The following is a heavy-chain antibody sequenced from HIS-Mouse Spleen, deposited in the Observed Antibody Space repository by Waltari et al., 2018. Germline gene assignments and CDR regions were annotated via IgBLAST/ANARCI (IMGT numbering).Heavy chain of an antibody. V-gene: IGHV3-23*01. D-gene: IGHD1-26*01. CDR3: AKRPRATNDAFDI. J-gene: IGHJ3*02. Sequence: EVQLLESGGGLVQPGGSLRLSCAASGFTFSSYAMSWVRQAPGKGLEWVSAISGSGGSKYYADSGKGRFTISRDNSKNTLYLQMNSLRAEDTAVYYCAKRPRATNDAFDIWGQGTMVTVSS. CDR2: ISGSGGSK. CDR1: GFTFSSYA.